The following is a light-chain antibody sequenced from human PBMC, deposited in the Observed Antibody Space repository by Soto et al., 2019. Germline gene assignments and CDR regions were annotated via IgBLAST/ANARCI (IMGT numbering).Light chain of an antibody. CDR3: QQYYSTPVWT. CDR2: WAS. Sequence: DIVMTQSPDSLAVSLGERATINCKSSQSILYSSDNQNYLAWYQQKPGQPPKLLIYWASTRESGVPDRFSGSGSGTDFTLTISSLQAEDVAVYYCQQYYSTPVWTFGQGTKVDIK. J-gene: IGKJ1*01. V-gene: IGKV4-1*01. CDR1: QSILYSSDNQNY.